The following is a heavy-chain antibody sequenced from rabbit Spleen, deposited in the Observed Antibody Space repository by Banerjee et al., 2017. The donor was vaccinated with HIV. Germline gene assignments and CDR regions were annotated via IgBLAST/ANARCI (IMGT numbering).Heavy chain of an antibody. Sequence: QQLVESGGGLVKPGASLTLTCKASGFSFSSGYNMCWVRQAPGKGLEWTACIVAGSSGSTYYASWAKGRFTISKTSSTTVTLQMTSLTVADTAIYFCARDTGSSFSTYGMDLWGQGTLVTVS. D-gene: IGHD8-1*01. V-gene: IGHV1S40*01. CDR3: ARDTGSSFSTYGMDL. CDR2: IVAGSSGST. CDR1: GFSFSSGYN. J-gene: IGHJ6*01.